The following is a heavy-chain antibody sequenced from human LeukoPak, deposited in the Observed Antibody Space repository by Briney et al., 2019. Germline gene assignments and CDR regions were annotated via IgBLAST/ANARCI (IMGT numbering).Heavy chain of an antibody. V-gene: IGHV3-7*01. D-gene: IGHD3-10*01. J-gene: IGHJ4*02. CDR3: ARDGRITMVRGVNPPDY. CDR2: IKQDGSEK. Sequence: GGSLRLSCAASGFTFSSYWMSWVRQAPGKGLEWVANIKQDGSEKYYVDPVKGRFTISRDNAKNSLYLQMNSLRAEDTAVYYCARDGRITMVRGVNPPDYWGQGTLVTVSS. CDR1: GFTFSSYW.